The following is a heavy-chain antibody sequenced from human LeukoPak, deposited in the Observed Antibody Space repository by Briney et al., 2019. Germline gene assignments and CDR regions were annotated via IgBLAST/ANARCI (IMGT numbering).Heavy chain of an antibody. CDR3: ARHMVYYYDSSGHGFDV. Sequence: SETLSLTCTVSGGSISTSYWSWIRQPPGKGLEWIGYIYNSGRTNYNPSLKSRVTISVDTSKNQFSLKLSSVTAADTAVYYCARHMVYYYDSSGHGFDVWGQGTMVTVSS. D-gene: IGHD3-22*01. CDR1: GGSISTSY. CDR2: IYNSGRT. V-gene: IGHV4-59*01. J-gene: IGHJ3*01.